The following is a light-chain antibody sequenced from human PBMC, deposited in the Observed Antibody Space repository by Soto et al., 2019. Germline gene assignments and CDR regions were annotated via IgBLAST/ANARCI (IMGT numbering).Light chain of an antibody. CDR3: QQYNNWPPIT. CDR2: HTS. V-gene: IGKV3-15*01. Sequence: EIEMTQSPATLSLSPGARAPLSCRARQNINTNLAWYQQSPGRAPRLFIYHTSTRATGIPDRFSGSGSGTEFTLTISSLQSEDFAVYYCQQYNNWPPITFGQGTRLEIK. CDR1: QNINTN. J-gene: IGKJ5*01.